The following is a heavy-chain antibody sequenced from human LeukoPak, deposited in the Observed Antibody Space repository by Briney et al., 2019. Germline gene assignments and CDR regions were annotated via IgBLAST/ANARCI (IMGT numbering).Heavy chain of an antibody. V-gene: IGHV3-15*01. CDR3: TVGIIYGSGSYDY. D-gene: IGHD3-10*01. CDR2: IKSKTAGGTT. CDR1: GFTFSNAW. J-gene: IGHJ4*02. Sequence: GGSLRLSSAASGFTFSNAWMSWVRQAPGKGLEWVGRIKSKTAGGTTDYAAPVKGRLTISRDDSKNTLYLQMNSLKTEDTAVYYCTVGIIYGSGSYDYWGQGTLVTVSS.